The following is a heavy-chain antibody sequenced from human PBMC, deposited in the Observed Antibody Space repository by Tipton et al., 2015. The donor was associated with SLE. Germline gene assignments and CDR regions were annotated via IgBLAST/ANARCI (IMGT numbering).Heavy chain of an antibody. Sequence: SLRLSCAASGFTFSTSAMPWVRQAPGKGLEWVAGIWYDGSNKFYADSVKGRFTISRDNSKNTVSLQMRSLRVEDTGIYYCARAPTISVAGTTEPFGMDVWGPGTRVTVSS. V-gene: IGHV3-33*01. CDR2: IWYDGSNK. J-gene: IGHJ6*02. CDR1: GFTFSTSA. CDR3: ARAPTISVAGTTEPFGMDV. D-gene: IGHD6-19*01.